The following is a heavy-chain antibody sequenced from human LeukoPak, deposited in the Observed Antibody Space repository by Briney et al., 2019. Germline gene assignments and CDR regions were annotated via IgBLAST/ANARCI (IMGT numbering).Heavy chain of an antibody. D-gene: IGHD5-12*01. CDR2: INPDTGGT. J-gene: IGHJ5*02. CDR1: GYTFTDYY. CDR3: TREARAGNWFDP. V-gene: IGHV1-2*02. Sequence: ASVKVSCKASGYTFTDYYIHWVRQAPGQGLEWIGWINPDTGGTNYAQKFQGRVTMTRDTSISTVYMELSRLRSDDTADFYCTREARAGNWFDPWGQGTLVTVSS.